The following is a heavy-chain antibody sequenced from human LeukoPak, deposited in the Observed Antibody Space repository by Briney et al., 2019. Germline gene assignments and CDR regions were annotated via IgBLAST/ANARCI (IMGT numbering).Heavy chain of an antibody. Sequence: PSETLSLTCGVYGGSFSGYYWSWIRQPPGKGLEWIGEINHSGSTNYNPSLKSRVTISVDTSKNQFSLKLSSVTAADTAVYYCARISDGSDYWGQGTLVTVSS. D-gene: IGHD3-10*01. J-gene: IGHJ4*02. CDR3: ARISDGSDY. CDR1: GGSFSGYY. V-gene: IGHV4-34*01. CDR2: INHSGST.